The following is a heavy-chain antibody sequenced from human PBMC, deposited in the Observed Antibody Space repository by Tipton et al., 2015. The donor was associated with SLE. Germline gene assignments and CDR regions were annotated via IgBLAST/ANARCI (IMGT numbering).Heavy chain of an antibody. CDR2: ISDCSSYI. CDR1: GFTFSSYS. V-gene: IGHV3-21*03. Sequence: VQLVQSGGGLVKPGGSLRLSCAAPGFTFSSYSMNWVRQAPGEGLEWVSSISDCSSYIYYSDSVKGRFTISRDNAKNSLYLQMNSLRAEDTAVYYCAREDGEAFDIWGQGTMVTVSS. CDR3: AREDGEAFDI. D-gene: IGHD5-24*01. J-gene: IGHJ3*02.